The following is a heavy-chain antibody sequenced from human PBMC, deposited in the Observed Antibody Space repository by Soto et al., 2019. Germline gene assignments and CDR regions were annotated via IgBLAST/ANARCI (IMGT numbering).Heavy chain of an antibody. Sequence: EVQLVESGGGLVQPGGSLRLSCAASGFTFSTHWMHWVRQAPGKGLVWVSRINSGGSTTNYADSVKGRFTISRDNAKNTRYLQMNSLGDEDTAVYFCARSHYFDSGTYACDVWGQGTLVTVSS. V-gene: IGHV3-74*01. CDR3: ARSHYFDSGTYACDV. D-gene: IGHD3-10*01. CDR2: INSGGSTT. CDR1: GFTFSTHW. J-gene: IGHJ3*01.